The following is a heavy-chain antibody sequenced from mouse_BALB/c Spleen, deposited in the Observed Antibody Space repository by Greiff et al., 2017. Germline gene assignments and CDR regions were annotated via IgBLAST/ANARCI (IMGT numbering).Heavy chain of an antibody. V-gene: IGHV3-2*02. CDR1: GYSITSDYA. CDR2: ISYSGST. Sequence: VQLKESGPGLVKPSQSLSLTCTVTGYSITSDYAWYWIRQFPGNKLEWMGYISYSGSTSYNPSLKSRISITRDTSKNQFFLQLNSVTTEDTATYECAREEVPYYFDYWGQGTTLTVSS. CDR3: AREEVPYYFDY. J-gene: IGHJ2*01.